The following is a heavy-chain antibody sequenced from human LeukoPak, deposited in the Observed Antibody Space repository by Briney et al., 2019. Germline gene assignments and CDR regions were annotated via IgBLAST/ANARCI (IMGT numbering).Heavy chain of an antibody. D-gene: IGHD5-24*01. J-gene: IGHJ4*02. CDR2: ISGSGGST. CDR3: AKAGRSEGFNFFDF. V-gene: IGHV3-43*02. CDR1: GFTFDKFD. Sequence: GGSLRLSCAASGFTFDKFDMHWVRQAPGKGLEWVSLISGSGGSTYYADSVKGRFTTSRDNSKNSLYLQMNSLRTEDTALYYCAKAGRSEGFNFFDFWGQGTLVTVSS.